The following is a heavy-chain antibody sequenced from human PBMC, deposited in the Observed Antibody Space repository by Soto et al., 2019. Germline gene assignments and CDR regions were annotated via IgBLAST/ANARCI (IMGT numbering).Heavy chain of an antibody. V-gene: IGHV4-30-2*01. J-gene: IGHJ4*02. D-gene: IGHD6-6*01. CDR3: ARDRIEYSSSSRYFDY. CDR2: IYHSGST. CDR1: GGSISSGGYS. Sequence: QLQLQESGSGLVKPSQTLSLTCAVSGGSISSGGYSWSWIRQPPGKGLEWIGYIYHSGSTYYNPSLKSRVTISVDRSKNQFSLKLSSVTAADTAVYYCARDRIEYSSSSRYFDYWGQGTLVTVSS.